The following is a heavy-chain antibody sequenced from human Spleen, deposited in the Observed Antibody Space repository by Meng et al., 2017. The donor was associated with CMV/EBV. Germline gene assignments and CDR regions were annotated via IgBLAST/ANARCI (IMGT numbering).Heavy chain of an antibody. CDR2: INSDESST. V-gene: IGHV3-74*01. CDR3: ARELLSYDFWSGQSDKYYYYGMDV. CDR1: GFTFSSFE. Sequence: GESLKISCVASGFTFSSFELSWVRQAPGKGLAWVSRINSDESSTDYADSVKGRFTISRDNAKNTLYLQMNSLRAEDTAVYFCARELLSYDFWSGQSDKYYYYGMDVWGQGTTVTVSS. J-gene: IGHJ6*02. D-gene: IGHD3-3*01.